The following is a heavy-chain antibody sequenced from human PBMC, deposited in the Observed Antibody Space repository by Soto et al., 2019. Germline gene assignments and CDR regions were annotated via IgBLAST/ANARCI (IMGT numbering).Heavy chain of an antibody. J-gene: IGHJ6*02. V-gene: IGHV3-43*01. D-gene: IGHD2-8*01. CDR2: ISWDCGST. Sequence: GGSLRLSCAASGFTFGDYTMHWVRQAPGKGLEWVSLISWDCGSTYYADSVKGRFTISRDNSKNSLYLQMNSLRTEDTALYYCAKDLSSSFHKYCTNGVCHYYYYGMDVWGQGTTVTVSS. CDR1: GFTFGDYT. CDR3: AKDLSSSFHKYCTNGVCHYYYYGMDV.